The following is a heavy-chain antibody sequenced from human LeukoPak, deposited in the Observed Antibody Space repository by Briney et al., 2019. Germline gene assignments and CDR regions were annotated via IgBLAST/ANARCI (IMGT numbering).Heavy chain of an antibody. Sequence: WETLSLTCTVSGGSISSYYWSWIRQPPGKGLEWIGYIYYSGSTNYSPSLKSRVTISVDTSKNQFSLNLSSVTAADTAVYYCARVGGGNYYYYGMDVWGQGTTVTVSS. D-gene: IGHD4-23*01. CDR3: ARVGGGNYYYYGMDV. CDR2: IYYSGST. V-gene: IGHV4-59*01. J-gene: IGHJ6*02. CDR1: GGSISSYY.